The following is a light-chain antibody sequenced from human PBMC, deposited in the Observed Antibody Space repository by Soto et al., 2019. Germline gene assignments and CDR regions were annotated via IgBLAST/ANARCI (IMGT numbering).Light chain of an antibody. CDR3: HSYERNVRV. CDR2: KDD. V-gene: IGLV6-57*04. J-gene: IGLJ3*02. Sequence: NFMLTQPHSVSESPGKTVTISCTRSSGSIASDYVQWYQQRPGSAPSTVIYKDDQRPSGVPDRFSGAIDSSSNSASLTISGLRTEGGAAYSCHSYERNVRVLGGGPKLPVL. CDR1: SGSIASDY.